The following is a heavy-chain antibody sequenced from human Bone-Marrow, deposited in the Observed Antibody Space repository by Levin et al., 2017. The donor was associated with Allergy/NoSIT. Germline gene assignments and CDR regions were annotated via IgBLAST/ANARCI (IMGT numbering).Heavy chain of an antibody. J-gene: IGHJ3*01. CDR3: AKKQGGTSGFSFDV. CDR2: ITGGGSNT. Sequence: GGSLRLSCAASGFTFSDYAMTWVRQAPGKGLEWVSVITGGGSNTYYGDSVKGRFTVSRDNTKNTLYLELDSLRAEDTAVYYCAKKQGGTSGFSFDVWGQGTMVTVSS. CDR1: GFTFSDYA. D-gene: IGHD1-1*01. V-gene: IGHV3-23*01.